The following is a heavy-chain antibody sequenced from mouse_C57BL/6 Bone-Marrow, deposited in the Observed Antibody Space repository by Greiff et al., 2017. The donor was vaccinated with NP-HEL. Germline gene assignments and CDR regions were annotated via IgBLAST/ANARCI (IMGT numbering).Heavy chain of an antibody. CDR2: IDPENGDT. J-gene: IGHJ2*01. CDR1: GFNIKDDY. CDR3: TTWFYYGSRFDY. Sequence: VQLQQSGAELVRPGASVKLSCTASGFNIKDDYMHWVKQSPEQGLEWIGWIDPENGDTAYASKFQGKATITADTSSNAAYLQLSSLTSEDTAVYYCTTWFYYGSRFDYWGRGTTLTVSA. V-gene: IGHV14-4*01. D-gene: IGHD1-1*01.